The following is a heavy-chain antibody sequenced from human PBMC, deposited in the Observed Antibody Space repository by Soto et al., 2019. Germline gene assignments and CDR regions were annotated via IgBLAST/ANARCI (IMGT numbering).Heavy chain of an antibody. CDR1: GYTFTSYG. CDR2: ISAYNGNT. CDR3: AREERYCSGGSCYGSWFDP. J-gene: IGHJ5*02. Sequence: QVQLVPSGAEVKKPGASVKVSCKASGYTFTSYGISWVRQAPGQGLEWMGWISAYNGNTNYAQKLQGRVTMTTDTSTSTDYMELRSLRSDDTAVYYCAREERYCSGGSCYGSWFDPWGQGTLVTVSS. V-gene: IGHV1-18*01. D-gene: IGHD2-15*01.